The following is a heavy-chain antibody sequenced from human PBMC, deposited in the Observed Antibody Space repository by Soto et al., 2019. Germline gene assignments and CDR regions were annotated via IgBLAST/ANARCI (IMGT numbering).Heavy chain of an antibody. D-gene: IGHD2-8*01. CDR1: GGSISSYY. Sequence: PSETLSLTCTVSGGSISSYYWSWIRQPPGKGLEWIGYIYYSGSTNYNPSLKSGVTISVDTSKNQFSLKLSSVTAADTAVYYCSRARVSLIYYFDYWGQGTLVTVSS. CDR2: IYYSGST. CDR3: SRARVSLIYYFDY. J-gene: IGHJ4*02. V-gene: IGHV4-59*01.